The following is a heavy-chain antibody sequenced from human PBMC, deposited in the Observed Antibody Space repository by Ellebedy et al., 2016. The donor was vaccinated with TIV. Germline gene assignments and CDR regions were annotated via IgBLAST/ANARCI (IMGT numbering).Heavy chain of an antibody. CDR3: TTKNAHAARPDY. V-gene: IGHV3-21*03. CDR2: ISSSSSYI. J-gene: IGHJ4*02. Sequence: GGSLRLXXATSGFTFSVAWLSWVRQAPGKGLEWVSSISSSSSYIYYADSVKGRFTISRDNAKNSLYLQMNSLKTEDTAVYYCTTKNAHAARPDYWGQGTLVTVSS. D-gene: IGHD6-6*01. CDR1: GFTFSVAW.